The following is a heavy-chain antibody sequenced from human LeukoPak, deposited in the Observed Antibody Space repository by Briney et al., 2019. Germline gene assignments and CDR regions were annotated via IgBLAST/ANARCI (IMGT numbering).Heavy chain of an antibody. CDR1: GYTFTSYY. CDR3: ARGYCSSTSCYQIAYNWFDP. V-gene: IGHV1-46*01. J-gene: IGHJ5*02. Sequence: GASVKVSCKASGYTFTSYYMHWVRQAPGQGLEWMGIINPSGGSTSYAQKFQGRVTMTRDTSTSTVYMELSSLRSEDTAVYYCARGYCSSTSCYQIAYNWFDPWGQGTLVTVSS. D-gene: IGHD2-2*01. CDR2: INPSGGST.